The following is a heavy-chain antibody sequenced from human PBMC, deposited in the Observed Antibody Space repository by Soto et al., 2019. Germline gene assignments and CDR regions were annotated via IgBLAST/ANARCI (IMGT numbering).Heavy chain of an antibody. D-gene: IGHD2-8*01. Sequence: QVQMQESGPGLVRPSETLSLTCTVSGGSFSPYKWAWIRQPPGKGREYLGPVYSTGTTDYDPALKSRVTISRDTSKNQFSLILRSVTAADTAVYYCAREWSAFDFWGRGTMVTVSS. CDR3: AREWSAFDF. CDR1: GGSFSPYK. CDR2: VYSTGTT. J-gene: IGHJ3*01. V-gene: IGHV4-4*07.